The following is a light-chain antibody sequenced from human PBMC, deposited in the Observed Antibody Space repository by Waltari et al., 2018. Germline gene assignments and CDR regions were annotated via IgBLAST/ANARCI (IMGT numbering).Light chain of an antibody. J-gene: IGKJ4*01. CDR2: GAS. CDR3: QQHGNSPSPT. V-gene: IGKV3-20*01. CDR1: QSVSSNS. Sequence: EIVLTQSPGTLSLSPGERATLSCSASQSVSSNSLAWYQQKYGQAPRLLIYGASSRATGIPDRFSGSGSGTDFTLTISRLEPEDFAVYYCQQHGNSPSPTFGGGTKVEIK.